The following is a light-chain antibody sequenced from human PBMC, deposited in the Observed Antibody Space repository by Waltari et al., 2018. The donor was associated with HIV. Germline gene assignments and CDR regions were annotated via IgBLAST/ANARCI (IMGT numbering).Light chain of an antibody. J-gene: IGLJ1*01. Sequence: QSALTQPASVSGSPGQSITLSCTGTSSDVGLSHYVSWSQQHPGKAPKRMIYEVTNRPSGVSDRFSGSKSGNTASLTISGLQAEDEADYYCTSYTTIFTYVFGTGTWVSVL. CDR3: TSYTTIFTYV. CDR2: EVT. V-gene: IGLV2-14*01. CDR1: SSDVGLSHY.